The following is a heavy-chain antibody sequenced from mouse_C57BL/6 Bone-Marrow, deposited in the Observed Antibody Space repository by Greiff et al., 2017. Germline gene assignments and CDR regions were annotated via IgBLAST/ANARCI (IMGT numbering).Heavy chain of an antibody. V-gene: IGHV5-4*01. Sequence: EVQGVESGGGLVKPGGSLKLSCAASGFTFSSYAMSWVRQTPEKRLEWVATISDGGSYTYYPDNVKGGLTISRDNAKNNLYLQMSHLKSEDTSMYYCAKDPLTTVVYWYFDVWGTGTTVTVSS. CDR2: ISDGGSYT. J-gene: IGHJ1*03. D-gene: IGHD1-1*01. CDR1: GFTFSSYA. CDR3: AKDPLTTVVYWYFDV.